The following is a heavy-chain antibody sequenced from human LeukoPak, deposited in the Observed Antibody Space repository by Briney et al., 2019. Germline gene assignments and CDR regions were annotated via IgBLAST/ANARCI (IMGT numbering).Heavy chain of an antibody. J-gene: IGHJ5*02. CDR3: ARAPRGSSTMLDR. V-gene: IGHV1-46*01. D-gene: IGHD6-13*01. CDR2: INPSDGST. CDR1: GYTFTSFW. Sequence: ASVKVSCKASGYTFTSFWIQWVRQAPGQGLEWMGLINPSDGSTTYTHRFQGRVTVTRDTSTSTVYMDLSSLRSEDTAVYYCARAPRGSSTMLDRWGQGTLVTVSS.